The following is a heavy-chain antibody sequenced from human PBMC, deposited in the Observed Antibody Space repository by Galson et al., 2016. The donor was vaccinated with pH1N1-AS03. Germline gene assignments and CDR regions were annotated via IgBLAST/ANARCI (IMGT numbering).Heavy chain of an antibody. CDR3: ARTGSNGWYYVDS. J-gene: IGHJ4*02. CDR2: VYYSGTP. Sequence: LSLTCTVSGGSMSGYYWSWIRQSPERGLEWIGCVYYSGTPTYNPSLKGQVTISVDTSKNQFSLKLSSVTAADTAGYFCARTGSNGWYYVDSWGQGALVTVSS. D-gene: IGHD6-19*01. V-gene: IGHV4-59*01. CDR1: GGSMSGYY.